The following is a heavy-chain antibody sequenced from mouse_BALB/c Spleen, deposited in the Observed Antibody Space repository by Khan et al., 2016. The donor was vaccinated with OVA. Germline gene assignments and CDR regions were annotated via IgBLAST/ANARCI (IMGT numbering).Heavy chain of an antibody. V-gene: IGHV3-1*02. CDR3: ARSGTTVVAYWYFDV. Sequence: EVQLLESGPDLVKPSQSLSLTCTVTGYSITSGYSWHWIRQLPGNKLEWMGYIHYSGSTNYNPSLKSRISITRDTSKNQFFLQLNSVTTEDTAKYYCARSGTTVVAYWYFDVWGAGTTVTVSS. J-gene: IGHJ1*01. CDR2: IHYSGST. D-gene: IGHD1-1*01. CDR1: GYSITSGYS.